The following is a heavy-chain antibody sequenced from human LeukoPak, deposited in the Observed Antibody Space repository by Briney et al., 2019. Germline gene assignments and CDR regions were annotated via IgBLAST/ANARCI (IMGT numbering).Heavy chain of an antibody. CDR2: ISSSSSYI. D-gene: IGHD3-3*01. CDR1: GFTFSSYS. Sequence: GGSLRLSCAASGFTFSSYSMNWVRQAPGKGLEWVSSISSSSSYIYYADSVKGRFTISRDNAKNSLYLQMNSLRAEDTAVYYCARADQARYYDFWSGYPDYWGQGTLVTVSS. V-gene: IGHV3-21*01. J-gene: IGHJ4*02. CDR3: ARADQARYYDFWSGYPDY.